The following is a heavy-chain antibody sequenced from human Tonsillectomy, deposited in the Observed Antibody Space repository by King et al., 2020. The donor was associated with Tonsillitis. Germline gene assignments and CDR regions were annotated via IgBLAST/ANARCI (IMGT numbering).Heavy chain of an antibody. D-gene: IGHD6-13*01. V-gene: IGHV3-23*04. CDR2: ISGSGDST. Sequence: VQLVESGGGLVQPGGSLRLSCAASGFTFSSFAMNWVRQAPGKRLEWVSAISGSGDSTYFADSVKGRFTISRDDSKNTLYLVMNSLRAEDTAVYYCAKGFSGVYRAFDFWGQGTMVTVSS. J-gene: IGHJ3*01. CDR3: AKGFSGVYRAFDF. CDR1: GFTFSSFA.